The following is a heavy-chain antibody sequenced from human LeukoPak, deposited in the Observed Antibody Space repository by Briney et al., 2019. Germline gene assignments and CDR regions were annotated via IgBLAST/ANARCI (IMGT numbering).Heavy chain of an antibody. Sequence: SETLSLTCTVSGGSISSYYWSWIRQPPGKGLEWIGYIYCSGSTNYNPSLKSRVTISVDTSKNQFSLKLSSVTAADTAVYYCARDQHSSSWYAGWFDPWGQGTLVTVSS. CDR1: GGSISSYY. V-gene: IGHV4-59*01. J-gene: IGHJ5*02. CDR2: IYCSGST. CDR3: ARDQHSSSWYAGWFDP. D-gene: IGHD6-13*01.